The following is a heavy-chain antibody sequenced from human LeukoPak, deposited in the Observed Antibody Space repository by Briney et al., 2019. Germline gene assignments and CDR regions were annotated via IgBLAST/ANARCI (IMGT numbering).Heavy chain of an antibody. D-gene: IGHD6-6*01. CDR3: ARIGFGSSSFDY. Sequence: GGSLRLSCAASGFTFSSYGMHWVRQAPGKGLEWVAVIWYDGSNKYYADSVKGRFTISRDNSKNTLYLQMNSLRAEDTAVYYCARIGFGSSSFDYWGQGTLVTVPA. J-gene: IGHJ4*02. CDR1: GFTFSSYG. CDR2: IWYDGSNK. V-gene: IGHV3-33*01.